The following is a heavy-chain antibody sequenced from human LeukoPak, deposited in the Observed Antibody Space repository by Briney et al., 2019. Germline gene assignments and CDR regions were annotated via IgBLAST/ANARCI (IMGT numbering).Heavy chain of an antibody. V-gene: IGHV1-69*05. Sequence: ASVKVSCKASGGTFSSYAISWVRQAPGQGLEWMGRIIPIFGTANYAQKFQGRVTITTDESTNTAYMELSSLRSEDTAVYYCAAAYGDYVFDYWGQGTLVTVSS. D-gene: IGHD4-17*01. CDR3: AAAYGDYVFDY. CDR2: IIPIFGTA. CDR1: GGTFSSYA. J-gene: IGHJ4*02.